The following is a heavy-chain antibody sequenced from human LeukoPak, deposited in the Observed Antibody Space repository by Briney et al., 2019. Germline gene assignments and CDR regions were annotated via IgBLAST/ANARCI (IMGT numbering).Heavy chain of an antibody. CDR1: GFNFNIYG. CDR3: ARDERYDSSGYPFDY. CDR2: INPNSGDT. D-gene: IGHD3-22*01. Sequence: GGSLRLSCAAAGFNFNIYGMHWVRQAPGQGLEWMGWINPNSGDTNYAQKFQGRVTMTRDTSINTAYMELSRLRSDDTAVFYCARDERYDSSGYPFDYWGQGTLVTVSS. J-gene: IGHJ4*02. V-gene: IGHV1-2*02.